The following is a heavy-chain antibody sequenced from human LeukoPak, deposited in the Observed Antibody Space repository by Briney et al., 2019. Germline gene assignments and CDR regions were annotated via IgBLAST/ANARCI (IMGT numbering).Heavy chain of an antibody. J-gene: IGHJ4*02. CDR1: GGSFSGYH. CDR3: ARDPTTVTTLPYYFDL. D-gene: IGHD4-17*01. CDR2: INDRGRT. V-gene: IGHV4-34*01. Sequence: SETLSLTCAVHGGSFSGYHWNWIRQSPEKGLEWIGEINDRGRTNYNPSLKSRVSLSVDTSRKEFSLKLSAVTAADTAVYYCARDPTTVTTLPYYFDLWGQGTLVTVSS.